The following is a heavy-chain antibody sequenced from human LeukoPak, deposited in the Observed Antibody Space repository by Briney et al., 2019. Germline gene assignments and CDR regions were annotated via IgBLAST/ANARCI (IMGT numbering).Heavy chain of an antibody. V-gene: IGHV3-7*01. J-gene: IGHJ4*02. CDR3: ARETLLAYCSGGSCYSSYYFDY. Sequence: PGGSLRLSCAASGFTFSSYWMSWVRQAPGKGLEWVANIKQDGSEKYYVDSVKGRFTISRDNAKNSLYLQMNSLRAEDTAVYYCARETLLAYCSGGSCYSSYYFDYWGQGTLVTVSS. CDR2: IKQDGSEK. D-gene: IGHD2-15*01. CDR1: GFTFSSYW.